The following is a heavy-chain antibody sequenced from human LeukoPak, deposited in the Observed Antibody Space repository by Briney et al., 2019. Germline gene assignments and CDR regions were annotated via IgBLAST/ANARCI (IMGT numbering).Heavy chain of an antibody. D-gene: IGHD1-1*01. CDR2: ISSDGSIK. CDR3: ARDGQLDY. Sequence: GGSLRLSCAASGFTFSSYSMNWVRQAPGKGLEWVAVISSDGSIKWVADSVKGRFTISRDDSKNTLYLQMNSLTTEDTAVYYCARDGQLDYWGQGTLVTVSS. V-gene: IGHV3-30*03. CDR1: GFTFSSYS. J-gene: IGHJ4*02.